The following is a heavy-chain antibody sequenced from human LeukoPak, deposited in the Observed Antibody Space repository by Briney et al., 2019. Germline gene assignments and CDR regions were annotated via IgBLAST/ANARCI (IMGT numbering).Heavy chain of an antibody. D-gene: IGHD3-9*01. CDR3: AKSRGLRYFDWSD. V-gene: IGHV3-23*01. J-gene: IGHJ4*02. CDR2: ISGSGGNT. CDR1: GFTLSSNA. Sequence: GGSLRLSCAASGFTLSSNAMSCVRPAPGKGLEWVSAISGSGGNTYYADSGKGRLTISRDNSQNTLYLQMNSLRAEDTAVYYCAKSRGLRYFDWSDWGQGTLVTVSS.